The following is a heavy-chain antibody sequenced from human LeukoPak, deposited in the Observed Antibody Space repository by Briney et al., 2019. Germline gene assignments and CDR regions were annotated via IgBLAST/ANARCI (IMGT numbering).Heavy chain of an antibody. CDR1: GFTFSSYE. CDR2: ISSSGSTI. D-gene: IGHD1-1*01. Sequence: GGSLRLSCAASGFTFSSYEMSWVRQAPGKGLEWVSYISSSGSTIYYADSVKGRFTISRDNAKNSLYLQMNSLRAEDTAVYYCAREAGTTGVGGYYYGMDVWGQGTTVTVSS. V-gene: IGHV3-48*03. CDR3: AREAGTTGVGGYYYGMDV. J-gene: IGHJ6*02.